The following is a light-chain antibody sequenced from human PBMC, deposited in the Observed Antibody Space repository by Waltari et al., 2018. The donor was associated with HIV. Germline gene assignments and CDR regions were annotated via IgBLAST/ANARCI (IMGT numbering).Light chain of an antibody. CDR3: SSYTSSSTWV. Sequence: QSALTQPASVSGSPGQSITISCPGTSRDVGGYNHVPWYQQHPGKAPKLMIYEVSNRPSGVSNRFSGSKSGNTASLTISGLQAEDEADYYCSSYTSSSTWVFGGGTKLTVL. V-gene: IGLV2-14*01. CDR1: SRDVGGYNH. J-gene: IGLJ3*02. CDR2: EVS.